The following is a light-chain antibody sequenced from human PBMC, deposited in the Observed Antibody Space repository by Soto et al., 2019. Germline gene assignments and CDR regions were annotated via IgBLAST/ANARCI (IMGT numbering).Light chain of an antibody. J-gene: IGKJ2*01. CDR1: QSVSSN. Sequence: EIVMTQSPATLSVSPGERATLSCRASQSVSSNLAWYQQKPGQAPRLLIYGASTRATGIPARFSGSGSGTEFTLTISSPQSEDFAVYYCQQYNNWPQTFGQGNKLEIK. CDR3: QQYNNWPQT. CDR2: GAS. V-gene: IGKV3-15*01.